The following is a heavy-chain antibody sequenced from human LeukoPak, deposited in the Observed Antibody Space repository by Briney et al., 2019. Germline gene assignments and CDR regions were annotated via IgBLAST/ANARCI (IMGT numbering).Heavy chain of an antibody. CDR3: ARDGTGEYYFDY. J-gene: IGHJ4*02. D-gene: IGHD1-26*01. CDR1: GFTFSSYS. V-gene: IGHV3-21*01. CDR2: ISSSSYI. Sequence: GGSLRLSCAASGFTFSSYSMNWVRQAPGKGLEWVSSISSSSYIYYADSAKGRFTISRDNAKNSLYLQMNSLRAEDTAVYYCARDGTGEYYFDYWGQGTLVTVSS.